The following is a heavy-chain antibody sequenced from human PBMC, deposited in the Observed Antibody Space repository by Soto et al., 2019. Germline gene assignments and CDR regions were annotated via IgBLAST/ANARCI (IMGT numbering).Heavy chain of an antibody. J-gene: IGHJ5*02. CDR1: GFDFSSNS. V-gene: IGHV3-23*04. CDR3: SKWSGFGDA. Sequence: EVQLVESGGGLVQPGGSLRLSCAASGFDFSSNSMNWVRQAPGKGLELVSGISATGGKTAYQDSVMGRFTVSRDINKNVFYLHMSSIGAEDTAVCYCSKWSGFGDAWGQGTLVAVSS. D-gene: IGHD3-10*01. CDR2: ISATGGKT.